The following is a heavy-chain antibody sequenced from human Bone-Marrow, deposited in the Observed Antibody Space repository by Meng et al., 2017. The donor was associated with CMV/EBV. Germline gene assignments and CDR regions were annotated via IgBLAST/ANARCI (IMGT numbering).Heavy chain of an antibody. CDR2: IYPGDSDT. CDR1: GCNFASYW. J-gene: IGHJ4*02. CDR3: ARPATAYSNSDY. V-gene: IGHV5-51*01. Sequence: CRGSGCNFASYWIGWVRQMPGKGLEWMGIIYPGDSDTRYSPSFQGQVTISADKSISTAYLQWSSLKASDTAMYYCARPATAYSNSDYWGQGTLVT. D-gene: IGHD5-12*01.